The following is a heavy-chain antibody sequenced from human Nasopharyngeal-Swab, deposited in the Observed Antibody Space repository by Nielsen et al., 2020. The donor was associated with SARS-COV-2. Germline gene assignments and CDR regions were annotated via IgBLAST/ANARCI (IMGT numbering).Heavy chain of an antibody. V-gene: IGHV4-4*07. J-gene: IGHJ5*02. Sequence: SETLSLTCAVSGGSISSYYWSWIRQPAGKGLEWIGRIYTSGSTSYNPSLKSRVTMSVDTSKNQFSLKLSSVTAADTAVYYCARDGSIFPPDWFDPWGQGTLVTVSS. D-gene: IGHD3-3*01. CDR2: IYTSGST. CDR3: ARDGSIFPPDWFDP. CDR1: GGSISSYY.